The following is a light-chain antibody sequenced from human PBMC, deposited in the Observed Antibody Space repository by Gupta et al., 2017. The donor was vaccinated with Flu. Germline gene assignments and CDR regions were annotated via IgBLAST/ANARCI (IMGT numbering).Light chain of an antibody. J-gene: IGLJ1*01. CDR1: SNDVGGYNR. V-gene: IGLV2-11*01. CDR2: DVT. Sequence: QSAPTQPRSVSGSPGQSVTISCTGTSNDVGGYNRVSWYEQRPGKAPKLILYDVTERPSGVPDRFSGSKSGNTASLTISGLQADDEADYYFSSHAGRVTWVFGTGTTVTVL. CDR3: SSHAGRVTWV.